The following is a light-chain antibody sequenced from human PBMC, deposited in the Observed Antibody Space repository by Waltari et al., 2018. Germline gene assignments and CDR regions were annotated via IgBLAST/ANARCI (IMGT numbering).Light chain of an antibody. J-gene: IGKJ1*01. CDR1: QGLPSW. Sequence: DIQMTHTPSSVSASVVDRVTITCRAPQGLPSWIVWYQQQPGKAPRLLIYAASTLESGVPSRFSGSGSGTDFSLTISSLQTEDVGTYYCQQANNWSFGQGTKVEIK. CDR2: AAS. V-gene: IGKV1D-12*01. CDR3: QQANNWS.